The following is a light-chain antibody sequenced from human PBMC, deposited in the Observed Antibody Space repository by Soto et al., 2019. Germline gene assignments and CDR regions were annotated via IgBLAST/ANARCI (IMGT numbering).Light chain of an antibody. CDR3: TSYVGINVYVL. CDR2: EVI. Sequence: QSALTQPPSASGSPGQSVTISCTGTSSDVGGYNFVSWYQQHPGKAPKLIIYEVIKRPSGVPDRFSGSKSGNTASLTVSGLQAEDEADYYCTSYVGINVYVLFGGGTKLTVL. J-gene: IGLJ2*01. V-gene: IGLV2-8*01. CDR1: SSDVGGYNF.